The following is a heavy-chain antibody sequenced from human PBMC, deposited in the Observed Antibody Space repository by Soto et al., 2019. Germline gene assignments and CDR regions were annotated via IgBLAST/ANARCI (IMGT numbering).Heavy chain of an antibody. CDR1: GIPLHYLA. CDR2: FSYDGSDK. J-gene: IGHJ6*02. CDR3: ARDRLYDSNTYYLNYGMDV. V-gene: IGHV3-30-3*01. Sequence: QVQLVESGGSGVPPWRSPRIFRSTPGIPLHYLAYDLGPQAPSQGPDLGAGFSYDGSDKYYADSVKGRFTVSRDNSKNTLYLQMNSLRADDTAVYYCARDRLYDSNTYYLNYGMDVWGQGTTVTVSS. D-gene: IGHD3-22*01.